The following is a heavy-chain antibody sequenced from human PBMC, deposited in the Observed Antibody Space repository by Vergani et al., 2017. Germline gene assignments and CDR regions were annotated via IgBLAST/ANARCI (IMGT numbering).Heavy chain of an antibody. CDR3: ARGYYGILTGYRY. Sequence: QVQVVQSGAEVKKSRASVKVSCKTSGYTFSNDYMHWVRQAPGQGLEWMGIINPSGGHTNYAQKFQGRVTMTRDTSTSTVYMELSSLRSEDTAIYYCARGYYGILTGYRYWGQGTLVTVSA. D-gene: IGHD3-9*01. CDR1: GYTFSNDY. CDR2: INPSGGHT. J-gene: IGHJ4*02. V-gene: IGHV1-46*03.